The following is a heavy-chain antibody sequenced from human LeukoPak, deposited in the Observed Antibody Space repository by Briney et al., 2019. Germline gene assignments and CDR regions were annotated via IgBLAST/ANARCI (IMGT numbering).Heavy chain of an antibody. CDR3: AREGAYCSSTSCYRSGAFDI. CDR2: INPNSGGT. V-gene: IGHV1-2*02. Sequence: GSVKVSCKASGYTFTGYYMHWVRQAPGQGLEWMGWINPNSGGTNYAQRFQGRVTMTRDTSINTAYMELSRLTSDDTAVYYCAREGAYCSSTSCYRSGAFDIWGQGTMVTVSS. D-gene: IGHD2-2*02. CDR1: GYTFTGYY. J-gene: IGHJ3*02.